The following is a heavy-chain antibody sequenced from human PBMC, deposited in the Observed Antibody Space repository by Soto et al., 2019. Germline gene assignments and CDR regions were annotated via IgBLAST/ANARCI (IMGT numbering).Heavy chain of an antibody. Sequence: QVQLQESVPGLVKPSETLSLTCTVSGGSISSYYWSWIRQPPGKGLEWIGYIYYSGSTNYNPSLKSRVTISVDTSKNQFSLKLSSVTAADTAVYYCARERNDAFDIWGQGTMVTVSS. CDR1: GGSISSYY. CDR2: IYYSGST. J-gene: IGHJ3*02. CDR3: ARERNDAFDI. V-gene: IGHV4-59*01. D-gene: IGHD1-1*01.